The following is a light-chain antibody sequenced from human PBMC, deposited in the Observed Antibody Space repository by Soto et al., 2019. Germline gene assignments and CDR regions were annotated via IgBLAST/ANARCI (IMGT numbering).Light chain of an antibody. Sequence: EIVLTQSPVTLSLSPGERATLSCRASQSVSTTHLAWFQQKPGQTPRLLIYGTSSRATGTPARFSGSGSGTDFTLTISRLEPEDFAVYYCQQYGNSPRTFGQGTKVDIK. CDR2: GTS. J-gene: IGKJ1*01. CDR1: QSVSTTH. V-gene: IGKV3-20*01. CDR3: QQYGNSPRT.